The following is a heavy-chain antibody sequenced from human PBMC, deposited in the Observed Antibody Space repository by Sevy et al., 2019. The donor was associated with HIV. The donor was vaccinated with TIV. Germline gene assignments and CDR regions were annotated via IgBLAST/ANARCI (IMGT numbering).Heavy chain of an antibody. CDR1: GGSFSGYY. J-gene: IGHJ5*02. Sequence: ETLSLTCAVYGGSFSGYYWSWIRQPPGKGLEWIGEINHSGSTNYNPSLKSRVTISVDTSKNQFSLKLSSVTAADTAVYYCARGTKGGIAVAGTNWFDPWGQGTLVTVSS. CDR2: INHSGST. CDR3: ARGTKGGIAVAGTNWFDP. V-gene: IGHV4-34*01. D-gene: IGHD6-19*01.